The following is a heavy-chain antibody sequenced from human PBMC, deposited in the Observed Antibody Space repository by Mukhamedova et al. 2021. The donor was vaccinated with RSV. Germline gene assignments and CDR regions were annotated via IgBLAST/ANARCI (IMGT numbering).Heavy chain of an antibody. D-gene: IGHD6-13*01. CDR3: ARGRYPAAAGTIRGLCY. V-gene: IGHV4-34*01. CDR2: INHSGVT. Sequence: IRQSPGRGLEWIGEINHSGVTNYNPSLASRVTISLGMSENQLSLKMTSLTAADTATYYCARGRYPAAAGTIRGLCYWGQGTLVT. J-gene: IGHJ4*02.